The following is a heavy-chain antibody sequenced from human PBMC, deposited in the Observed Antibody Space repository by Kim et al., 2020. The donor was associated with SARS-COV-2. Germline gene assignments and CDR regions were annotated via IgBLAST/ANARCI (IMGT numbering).Heavy chain of an antibody. CDR1: GFTFSSYA. V-gene: IGHV3-23*01. Sequence: GGSLRLSCAASGFTFSSYAMGWVRQAPGKGLEWVSGISDSGGSTYYADSVKGRFTISRDNAKNTLYLQMNSLRAEDTALYYCAKGRTGTTSLLVFDYWGQGTLVNVSS. CDR2: ISDSGGST. D-gene: IGHD1-1*01. J-gene: IGHJ4*02. CDR3: AKGRTGTTSLLVFDY.